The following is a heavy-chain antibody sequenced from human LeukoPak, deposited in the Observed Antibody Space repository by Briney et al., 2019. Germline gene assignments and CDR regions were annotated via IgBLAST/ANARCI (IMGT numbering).Heavy chain of an antibody. V-gene: IGHV3-23*01. CDR3: AKAYSSAWYSPFDY. CDR2: ISDSGGTT. J-gene: IGHJ4*02. D-gene: IGHD6-19*01. CDR1: GFIYSTCA. Sequence: GGSLRLSCAASGFIYSTCAMSWVRRAPGKGLEWVSVISDSGGTTDYADSVKGRLTISRDNSKNTLYLQMNSLRAEDTTVYYCAKAYSSAWYSPFDYWGQGTLDTVSS.